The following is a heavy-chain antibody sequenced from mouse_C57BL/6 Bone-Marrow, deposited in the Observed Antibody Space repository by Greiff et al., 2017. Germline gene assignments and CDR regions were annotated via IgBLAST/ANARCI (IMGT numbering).Heavy chain of an antibody. CDR2: IYPGDGDT. Sequence: QVQLKESGAELVKPGASVKISCKASGYAFSSYWMNWVKQRPGKGLEWIGQIYPGDGDTNYNGKLKGKATLTADKSSSTAYMQLSSLTSEDSAVYFCARWNWVYFDYWGQGTTRTVSS. CDR1: GYAFSSYW. V-gene: IGHV1-80*01. CDR3: ARWNWVYFDY. D-gene: IGHD4-1*01. J-gene: IGHJ2*01.